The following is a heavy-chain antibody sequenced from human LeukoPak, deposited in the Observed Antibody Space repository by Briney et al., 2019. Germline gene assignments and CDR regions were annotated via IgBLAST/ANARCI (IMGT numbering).Heavy chain of an antibody. CDR2: IYPGDSDT. CDR1: GYSFTNYR. D-gene: IGHD6-19*01. V-gene: IGHV5-51*01. Sequence: GESLKISCKGSGYSFTNYRIGWVRQMPGKGLEWMGIIYPGDSDTRYSPSFRGQVTISADKSISTAYLQWSSLKASDTAMYYCARQNPPGYSSGWLDYWGQGTLVTVSS. J-gene: IGHJ4*02. CDR3: ARQNPPGYSSGWLDY.